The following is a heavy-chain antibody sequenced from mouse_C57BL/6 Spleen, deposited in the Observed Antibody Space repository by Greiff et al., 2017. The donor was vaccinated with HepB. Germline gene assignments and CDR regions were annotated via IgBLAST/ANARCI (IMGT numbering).Heavy chain of an antibody. Sequence: VQLQQPGAELVRPGTSVKLSCKASGYTFTSYWMHWVKQRPGQGLEWIGVIDPSDSYTNYNQKFKGKATLTVDTSSSTAYMQLSSLTSEDSAVYYCARGKVDYWGQGTTLTVSS. J-gene: IGHJ2*01. V-gene: IGHV1-59*01. CDR1: GYTFTSYW. CDR3: ARGKVDY. CDR2: IDPSDSYT.